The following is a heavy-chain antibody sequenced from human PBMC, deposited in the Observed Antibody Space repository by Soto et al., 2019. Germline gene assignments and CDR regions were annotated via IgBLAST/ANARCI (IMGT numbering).Heavy chain of an antibody. CDR1: GYTFPSFG. V-gene: IGHV1-18*01. CDR2: ISAYNGNT. Sequence: ASVKVSCEASGYTFPSFGISWVRQAPGQGLEWMGWISAYNGNTNYAHKLQGRVTMTTDTSTGTAYMELRSLRSDDTAVYYCARVSVGATHYWRQGTLVTVSS. D-gene: IGHD1-26*01. J-gene: IGHJ4*02. CDR3: ARVSVGATHY.